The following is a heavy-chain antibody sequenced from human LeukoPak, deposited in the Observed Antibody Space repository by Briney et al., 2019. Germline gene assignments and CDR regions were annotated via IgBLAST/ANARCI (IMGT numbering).Heavy chain of an antibody. V-gene: IGHV6-1*01. Sequence: SQTLSLTFAICGDSVSSNSVTWNWIRQSPSRGREWLGRTYYRSTWYNDYAVSVRGRITVNPDTPKNQFSLHVNSVTPEDTAVYYCARRLTQYDCFDPWGQGILVTVSS. D-gene: IGHD2-2*01. CDR2: TYYRSTWYN. J-gene: IGHJ5*02. CDR1: GDSVSSNSVT. CDR3: ARRLTQYDCFDP.